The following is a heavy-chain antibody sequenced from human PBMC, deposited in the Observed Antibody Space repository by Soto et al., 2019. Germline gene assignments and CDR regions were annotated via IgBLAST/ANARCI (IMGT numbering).Heavy chain of an antibody. D-gene: IGHD2-21*01. CDR3: ARRIVKGGEHDFDI. V-gene: IGHV3-11*01. CDR1: VFTFSDYY. CDR2: ITNSNSAI. J-gene: IGHJ3*02. Sequence: VVSLILSCASSVFTFSDYYMSWILQAPGKGLEWVSYITNSNSAIYYADSVKGRFTISRDNAKNTLYLQMNSLRAEDTALYYCARRIVKGGEHDFDIWGNGKMVTVSS.